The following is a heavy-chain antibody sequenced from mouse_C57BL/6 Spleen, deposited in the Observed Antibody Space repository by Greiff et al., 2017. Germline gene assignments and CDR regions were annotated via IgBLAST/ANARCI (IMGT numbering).Heavy chain of an antibody. CDR2: IWSDGST. Sequence: VQRVESGPGLVAPSQSLSITCTVSGFSLTSYGVHWVRQPPGKGLEWLVVIWSDGSTTYNTANNSRLSISTANSTSQVFLKMNSLQTDDTAMYYCARHRGVRRGAMDDWGQGTSVTVSS. J-gene: IGHJ4*01. V-gene: IGHV2-6-1*01. CDR1: GFSLTSYG. CDR3: ARHRGVRRGAMDD. D-gene: IGHD2-14*01.